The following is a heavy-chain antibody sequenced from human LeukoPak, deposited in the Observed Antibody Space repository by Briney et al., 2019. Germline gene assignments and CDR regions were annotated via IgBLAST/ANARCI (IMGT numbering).Heavy chain of an antibody. Sequence: GASVTVSCKASGYTFTSYDINWVRQATGQGLEWMGWMNPNSGNTGYAQKFQGRVTMTRNTSISTAYMELSSLRSEDTAVYYCAITTRGGFLEQYYFDYWGQGTLVTVSS. CDR2: MNPNSGNT. J-gene: IGHJ4*02. CDR1: GYTFTSYD. V-gene: IGHV1-8*01. D-gene: IGHD3-3*01. CDR3: AITTRGGFLEQYYFDY.